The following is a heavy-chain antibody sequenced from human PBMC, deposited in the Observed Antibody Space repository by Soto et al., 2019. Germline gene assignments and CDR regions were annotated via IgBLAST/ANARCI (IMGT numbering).Heavy chain of an antibody. V-gene: IGHV1-18*01. CDR3: ARDLRSITMIIVVTPFDY. J-gene: IGHJ4*02. CDR2: ISAYNGNT. D-gene: IGHD3-22*01. Sequence: VKVSCKASGYTFTSYGISWVRQAPGQGLEWMGWISAYNGNTNYAQKLQGRVTMTTDTSTSTAYMELRSLRSDDTAVYYCARDLRSITMIIVVTPFDYWGQGTLVTV. CDR1: GYTFTSYG.